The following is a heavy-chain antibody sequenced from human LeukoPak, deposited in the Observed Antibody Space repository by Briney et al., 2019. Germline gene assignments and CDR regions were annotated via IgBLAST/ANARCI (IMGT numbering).Heavy chain of an antibody. CDR1: GFTFSSYA. J-gene: IGHJ3*02. D-gene: IGHD2-2*01. CDR3: AKDALVVVPAAMFVAFDI. V-gene: IGHV3-23*01. Sequence: GGSLRLSCAASGFTFSSYAMSWVRQAPGKGLEWVSAISGSGGSTYYADSVKGRFTISRDNSKNTLYLQMNSLRAEDTAVYYCAKDALVVVPAAMFVAFDIWGQGTMVTVSS. CDR2: ISGSGGST.